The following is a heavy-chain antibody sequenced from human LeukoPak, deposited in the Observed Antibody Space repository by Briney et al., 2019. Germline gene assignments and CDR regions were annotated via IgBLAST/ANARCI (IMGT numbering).Heavy chain of an antibody. CDR2: ISAYNGNT. J-gene: IGHJ6*02. Sequence: GASVMVSCKASGYTFTSYGISWVRQAPGQGLEWMGWISAYNGNTNYAQKLQGRVTMTTDTSTSTAYMELRSLRSDDTAVYYCARGGTHYYDSSGYELLGYYGMDVWSQGTTVTVSS. CDR1: GYTFTSYG. V-gene: IGHV1-18*01. CDR3: ARGGTHYYDSSGYELLGYYGMDV. D-gene: IGHD3-22*01.